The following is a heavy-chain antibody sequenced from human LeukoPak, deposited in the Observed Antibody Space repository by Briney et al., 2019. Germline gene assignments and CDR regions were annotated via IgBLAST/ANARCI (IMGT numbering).Heavy chain of an antibody. J-gene: IGHJ4*02. CDR2: NYYSGST. CDR3: ARAPYLEGFDY. CDR1: GGSISSYY. D-gene: IGHD2-2*01. Sequence: SKTLSLTCTVSGGSISSYYWSWIRQPPGKGLEWIGYNYYSGSTNYNPSLKSRVTISVDTSKNQFSLKLSSVTAADTAVYYCARAPYLEGFDYWGQGTLVTVSS. V-gene: IGHV4-59*01.